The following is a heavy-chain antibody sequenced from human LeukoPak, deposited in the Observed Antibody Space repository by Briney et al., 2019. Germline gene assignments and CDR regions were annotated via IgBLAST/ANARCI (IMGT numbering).Heavy chain of an antibody. Sequence: PGGSLRLSCAASGFTFSSYAMSWVRQAPGKGLEWVANIKQDGSEKYYVDSVKGRFTISRDNAKNSMYLQMNSLRAEDTAVYYCARSSGWYVRFDYWGQGTPVTVSS. D-gene: IGHD6-19*01. CDR3: ARSSGWYVRFDY. V-gene: IGHV3-7*01. CDR2: IKQDGSEK. CDR1: GFTFSSYA. J-gene: IGHJ4*02.